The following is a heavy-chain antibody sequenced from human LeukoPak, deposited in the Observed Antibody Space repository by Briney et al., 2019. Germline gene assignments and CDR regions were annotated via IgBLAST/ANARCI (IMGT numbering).Heavy chain of an antibody. CDR2: IYYSAST. D-gene: IGHD3-22*01. J-gene: IGHJ2*01. Sequence: SESLSLTCTVSGCSISSSSYYWGWIRQPPGKGLEWIVSIYYSASTSYNPSLKSPVTISVGTSKTQFSLKLSSVTAADTAVYYCARGVTLIVVVIHDWYFDLWGRGTVFTVSS. CDR3: ARGVTLIVVVIHDWYFDL. V-gene: IGHV4-39*01. CDR1: GCSISSSSYY.